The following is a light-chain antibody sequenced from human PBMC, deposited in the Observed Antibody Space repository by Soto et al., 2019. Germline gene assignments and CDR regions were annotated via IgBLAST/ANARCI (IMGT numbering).Light chain of an antibody. Sequence: VMTQSPGPLSVSPGERAILTCRASLSVGNNLAWYQQRPGQPPRVVIYGASTRATCFSDRFSGSGSGTEFTVSNTSLQSEDFTVYNCQQYDYWSTFGQGTKLEIK. CDR2: GAS. CDR3: QQYDYWST. J-gene: IGKJ2*01. CDR1: LSVGNN. V-gene: IGKV3-15*01.